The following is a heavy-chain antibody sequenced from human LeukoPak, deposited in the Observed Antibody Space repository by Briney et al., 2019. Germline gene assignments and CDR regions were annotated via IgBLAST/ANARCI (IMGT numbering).Heavy chain of an antibody. CDR3: ARFQTPYSYAFIYYYYYYMDV. Sequence: ASVKVSCKASGYTLTSYDINWVRQATGQGLEWVGWMNPNSGNTGYAQKFQGRVTMTRNTSISTAYMELSSLRNEDTAVYYCARFQTPYSYAFIYYYYYYMDVWGKGTTVTVSS. J-gene: IGHJ6*03. CDR1: GYTLTSYD. V-gene: IGHV1-8*01. D-gene: IGHD5-18*01. CDR2: MNPNSGNT.